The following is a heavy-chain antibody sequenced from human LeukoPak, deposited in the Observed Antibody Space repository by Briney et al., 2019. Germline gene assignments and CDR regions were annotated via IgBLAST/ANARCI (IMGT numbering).Heavy chain of an antibody. V-gene: IGHV4-59*01. Sequence: PSETLSLTCTVSGGSISSYYWSWIRQPPGKGLGWIGYIYYSGSTNYNPSLKSRVTISVDTSKNQFSLELSSVTAADTAVYYCARAATIFGVVPRSGNWFDPWGQGTLVTVSS. CDR1: GGSISSYY. CDR2: IYYSGST. D-gene: IGHD3-3*01. CDR3: ARAATIFGVVPRSGNWFDP. J-gene: IGHJ5*02.